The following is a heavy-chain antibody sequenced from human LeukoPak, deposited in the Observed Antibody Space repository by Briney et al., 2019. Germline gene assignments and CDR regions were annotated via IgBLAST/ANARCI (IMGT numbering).Heavy chain of an antibody. CDR3: ARGSHPVTGTLGGYFDP. CDR2: IYHTGST. Sequence: SETLSLTCAVYGGSFSGYYWSWIRQPPGKGLEWIGSIYHTGSTYYNPSLKSRVTISLDASNKQFSLRLSSVTAADTAVYYCARGSHPVTGTLGGYFDPWGQGTLVTVSS. D-gene: IGHD6-19*01. V-gene: IGHV4-34*01. CDR1: GGSFSGYY. J-gene: IGHJ4*02.